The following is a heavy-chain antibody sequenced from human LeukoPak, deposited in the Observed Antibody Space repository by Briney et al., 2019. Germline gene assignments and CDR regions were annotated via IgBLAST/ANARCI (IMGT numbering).Heavy chain of an antibody. CDR3: ARGVRLVDVSGSYEN. V-gene: IGHV1-2*02. J-gene: IGHJ4*02. CDR2: INPNSGGT. CDR1: GYTFTGYY. Sequence: ASVKVSCKASGYTFTGYYMHWVRLAPGQGLEWMGWINPNSGGTNYAQKFQGRVTMTRDTSISTAYMELSRLRSDDTAVYYCARGVRLVDVSGSYENWGQGTLVTVSS. D-gene: IGHD1-26*01.